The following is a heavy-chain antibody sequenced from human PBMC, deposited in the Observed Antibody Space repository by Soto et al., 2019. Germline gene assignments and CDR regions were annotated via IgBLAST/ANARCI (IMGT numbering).Heavy chain of an antibody. D-gene: IGHD6-13*01. Sequence: PGGSLRLSCAASGFTFSSYAMSWVRQAPGKGLEWVSAISGSGGSTYYADSVKGRFTISRDNSKNTLYLQMNSLRAEDTAVYYCARGIAAAPGGMDVWAQGTTVTVSS. CDR2: ISGSGGST. J-gene: IGHJ6*02. CDR3: ARGIAAAPGGMDV. V-gene: IGHV3-23*01. CDR1: GFTFSSYA.